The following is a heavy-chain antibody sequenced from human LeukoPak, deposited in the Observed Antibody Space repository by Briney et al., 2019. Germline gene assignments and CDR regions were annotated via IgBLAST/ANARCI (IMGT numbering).Heavy chain of an antibody. V-gene: IGHV3-73*01. J-gene: IGHJ6*03. CDR1: GFTFSGSL. Sequence: GGSLRLSCAASGFTFSGSLIHWVRQASGKGLEWVGLVRSKANSYATSYSASVKGRFTISRDDSKNTAYLQMNSLNTGDTAIYYCTSRDNYDSSYYMDVWGKGTTVTVSS. CDR3: TSRDNYDSSYYMDV. D-gene: IGHD3-22*01. CDR2: VRSKANSYAT.